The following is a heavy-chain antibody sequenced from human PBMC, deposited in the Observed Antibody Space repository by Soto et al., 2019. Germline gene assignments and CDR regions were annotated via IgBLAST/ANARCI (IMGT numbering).Heavy chain of an antibody. D-gene: IGHD6-13*01. J-gene: IGHJ4*02. V-gene: IGHV5-51*01. CDR2: IYPGDSDT. Sequence: GESLKISCKGSGYSFTSYWIGWVRQMPGKGLEWMGIIYPGDSDTRYSPSFQGQVTISADKSISTAYLQWSSLKASDTAMYYCARRVEAAAGMVYFDYWGQGTLVTVSS. CDR3: ARRVEAAAGMVYFDY. CDR1: GYSFTSYW.